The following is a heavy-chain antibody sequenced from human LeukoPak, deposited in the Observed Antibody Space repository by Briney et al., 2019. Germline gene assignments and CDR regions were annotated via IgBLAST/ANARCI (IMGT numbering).Heavy chain of an antibody. D-gene: IGHD4-11*01. CDR1: GFTFSHYG. V-gene: IGHV3-33*06. CDR2: IWSDGSDK. Sequence: GGSLRLSCAASGFTFSHYGMHWVRQTPGAGLEWVAVIWSDGSDKYYAKSVKGRFTISRDNSKNSLFLQMNSLRAEDTAVYYCAKDAQRGFDYSNSLQNWGQGILVTVSS. J-gene: IGHJ1*01. CDR3: AKDAQRGFDYSNSLQN.